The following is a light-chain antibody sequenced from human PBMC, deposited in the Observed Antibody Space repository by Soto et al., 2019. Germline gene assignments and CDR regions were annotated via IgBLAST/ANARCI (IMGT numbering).Light chain of an antibody. CDR1: QSLLYSDGDNY. J-gene: IGKJ5*01. Sequence: DIVMPQSPLYLPVTPGEPASISCRSSQSLLYSDGDNYLDWYLQKPGQSPQLLIYLASKRASGVPDRFSASGSGTDFTLRISRVEAEDVVLYYCMQALQTPNTFGQGTRLEIK. V-gene: IGKV2-28*01. CDR3: MQALQTPNT. CDR2: LAS.